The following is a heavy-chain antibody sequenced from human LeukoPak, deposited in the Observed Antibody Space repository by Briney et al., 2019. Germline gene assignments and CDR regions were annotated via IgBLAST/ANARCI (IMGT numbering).Heavy chain of an antibody. J-gene: IGHJ3*02. D-gene: IGHD7-27*01. Sequence: SETLSLTCTVSGGSISSYYWSWIRQPPGKGLEWIGYIYYSGSTNYNPSLKSRVTISVDTSKNHFSLKLSSVTAADTAVYYCARERETGDAFDIWGQGTMVTVSS. V-gene: IGHV4-59*01. CDR2: IYYSGST. CDR3: ARERETGDAFDI. CDR1: GGSISSYY.